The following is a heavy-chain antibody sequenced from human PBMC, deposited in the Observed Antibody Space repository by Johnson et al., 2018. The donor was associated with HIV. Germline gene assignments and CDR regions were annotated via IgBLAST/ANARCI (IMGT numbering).Heavy chain of an antibody. CDR2: ISFDGSNK. Sequence: QVQLVESGGGVVQPGKSLRLSCAASGFTFSYYGMHWVRQAPGKGLEWVAVISFDGSNKYYADSVKGRFTISRDNSKNTLFLQMNSLKTEDTALYYCTAHYRNAFDIWGQGTMVTVSS. J-gene: IGHJ3*02. CDR1: GFTFSYYG. V-gene: IGHV3-30*19. CDR3: TAHYRNAFDI. D-gene: IGHD1-26*01.